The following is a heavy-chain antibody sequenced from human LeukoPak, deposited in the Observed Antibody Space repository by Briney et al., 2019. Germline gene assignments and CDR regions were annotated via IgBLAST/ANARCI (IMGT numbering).Heavy chain of an antibody. D-gene: IGHD2-2*01. Sequence: GGSLRLSCAASGFTFSSYAMSWVRQAPGKGLEWVSAISGSGGSTYYADSVKGRFTISRDNSKNTLYLQMSSLRAADTAIYYCAKVVSTWYYFHHWGQGTLVTVSS. V-gene: IGHV3-23*01. CDR2: ISGSGGST. CDR1: GFTFSSYA. J-gene: IGHJ1*01. CDR3: AKVVSTWYYFHH.